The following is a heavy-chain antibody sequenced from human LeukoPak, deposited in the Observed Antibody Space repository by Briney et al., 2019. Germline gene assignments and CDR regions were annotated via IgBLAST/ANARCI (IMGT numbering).Heavy chain of an antibody. CDR1: GFTFSDYY. CDR2: ISSSGTTI. Sequence: GGSLRLSCAAFGFTFSDYYMSWIRQAPGKGLEWVSYISSSGTTIYYADSVKGRFTISRDNAKNSLYLQMNSLRAEDTAVYYCARTIAAAGTYFDYWGQGTLVTVSS. D-gene: IGHD6-13*01. J-gene: IGHJ4*02. CDR3: ARTIAAAGTYFDY. V-gene: IGHV3-11*01.